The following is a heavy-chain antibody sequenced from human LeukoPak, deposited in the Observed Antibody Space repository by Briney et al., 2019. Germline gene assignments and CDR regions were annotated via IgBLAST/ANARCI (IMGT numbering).Heavy chain of an antibody. V-gene: IGHV4-59*12. CDR3: ARGDSSSWYSWFDP. D-gene: IGHD6-13*01. Sequence: SETLSLTCTVSGGSISTYYWSWIRQPPGKGLEWIGYINYGGSTNYSPSLKSRVTISVDTSKNQFSLKLSSVTAADTAVYYCARGDSSSWYSWFDPWGQGTLVTVSS. J-gene: IGHJ5*02. CDR2: INYGGST. CDR1: GGSISTYY.